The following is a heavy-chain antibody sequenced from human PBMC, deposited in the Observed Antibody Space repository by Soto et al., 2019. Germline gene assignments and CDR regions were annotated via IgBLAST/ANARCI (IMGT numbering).Heavy chain of an antibody. V-gene: IGHV1-69*12. CDR1: GGTFSSYA. Sequence: QVQLVQSGAEVKKPGSSVKVSCKASGGTFSSYAINWVRQAPGQGLEWMGGIIPIFATADYAQKFQGRVTITADESTSTAYMELGSLRSEETAVYYCAQCLLGVNYYYGMDVWGQGTTVTVSS. CDR3: AQCLLGVNYYYGMDV. CDR2: IIPIFATA. J-gene: IGHJ6*02. D-gene: IGHD3-16*01.